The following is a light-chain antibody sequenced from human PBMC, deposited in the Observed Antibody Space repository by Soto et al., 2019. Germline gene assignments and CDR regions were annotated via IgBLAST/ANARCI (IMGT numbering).Light chain of an antibody. Sequence: EIVLTQSPGTLSLSPGERATLSCRASQSVSSSYLAWYQQKPGQAPRLLIYGASSRATGIPDRFSGSGSGTDFTLTISRLEPEDFAVYYCQQYGSSPPPITFGQETRLEIK. J-gene: IGKJ5*01. CDR3: QQYGSSPPPIT. V-gene: IGKV3-20*01. CDR2: GAS. CDR1: QSVSSSY.